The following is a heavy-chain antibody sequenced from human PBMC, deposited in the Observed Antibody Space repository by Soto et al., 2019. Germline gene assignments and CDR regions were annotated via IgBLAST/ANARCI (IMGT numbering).Heavy chain of an antibody. D-gene: IGHD5-18*01. CDR1: GGSISSYY. CDR2: IYYSGST. Sequence: SETLSLTCTVSGGSISSYYWSWIRQPPGKGLEWIGYIYYSGSTNYNPSLKSRVTISVDTSKNQFSLKLSSVTAADTAVYYCACIFSGCDSYGFYYYGMDVWGQGTTVTVSS. J-gene: IGHJ6*02. CDR3: ACIFSGCDSYGFYYYGMDV. V-gene: IGHV4-59*08.